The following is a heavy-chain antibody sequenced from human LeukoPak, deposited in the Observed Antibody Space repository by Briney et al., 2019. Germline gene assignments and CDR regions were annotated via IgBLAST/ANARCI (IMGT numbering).Heavy chain of an antibody. J-gene: IGHJ4*02. V-gene: IGHV4-4*07. D-gene: IGHD1-1*01. CDR2: IYTSGNT. CDR3: ATLRKSLWIPEFDF. Sequence: PSETLSLTCAVSGGSISSYYWSWIRQSAGKGLEWIGRIYTSGNTNYNPSLKSRVTMSVDTSKNQFSLKLSSVTAADTAVYYCATLRKSLWIPEFDFWGQGTLVTVSS. CDR1: GGSISSYY.